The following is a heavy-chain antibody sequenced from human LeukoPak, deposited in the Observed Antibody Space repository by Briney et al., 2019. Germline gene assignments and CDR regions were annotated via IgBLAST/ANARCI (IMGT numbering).Heavy chain of an antibody. Sequence: ASVKVSCKASGYTFTCYYMHWVRHAPGQGLEWMGWINTNSGGTNYAQKFQGRVTMTRDTSISTAYMELSRLRSDDTAVYYCARVRYSSSWSHTPYYFDYWGQGTLVTVPS. J-gene: IGHJ4*02. D-gene: IGHD6-13*01. CDR1: GYTFTCYY. V-gene: IGHV1-2*02. CDR3: ARVRYSSSWSHTPYYFDY. CDR2: INTNSGGT.